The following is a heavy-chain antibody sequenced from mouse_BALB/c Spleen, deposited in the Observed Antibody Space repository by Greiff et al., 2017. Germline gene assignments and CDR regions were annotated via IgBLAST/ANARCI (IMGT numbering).Heavy chain of an antibody. Sequence: EVQLQQSGPSLVKPSQTLSLTCSVTGDSITSGYWNWIRKFPGNKLEYMGYISYSGSTYYNPSLKSRISITRDTSKNQYYLQLNSVTTEDTATYYCATGGNYGYDGGPFAYWGQGTLVTVSA. J-gene: IGHJ3*01. CDR3: ATGGNYGYDGGPFAY. D-gene: IGHD2-2*01. V-gene: IGHV3-8*02. CDR1: GDSITSGY. CDR2: ISYSGST.